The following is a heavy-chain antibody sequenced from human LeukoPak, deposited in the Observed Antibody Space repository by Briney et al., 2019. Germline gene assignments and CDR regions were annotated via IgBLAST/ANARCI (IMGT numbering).Heavy chain of an antibody. J-gene: IGHJ3*01. CDR2: INIDGSDT. Sequence: PGGSLRLSCAASGFSFSSYWMHWVRQAPGEGLVWVARINIDGSDTNYADSVKGRFTISRDNSKNTLYLQMNSLRAEDTAVYYCARESGWGLPHAFDFWGQGTMITVSS. CDR3: ARESGWGLPHAFDF. V-gene: IGHV3-74*01. D-gene: IGHD3-3*01. CDR1: GFSFSSYW.